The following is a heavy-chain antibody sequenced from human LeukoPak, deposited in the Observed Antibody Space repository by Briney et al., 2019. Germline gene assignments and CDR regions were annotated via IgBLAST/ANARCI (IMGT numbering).Heavy chain of an antibody. CDR1: GFTFSTYW. D-gene: IGHD2-2*01. V-gene: IGHV3-74*01. CDR2: INTDGSNT. Sequence: TGGSLRLSCAASGFTFSTYWMHWVRQAPGKGLVWVSHINTDGSNTKYADSVKGRFTISRDNAKNTLYLQMNSLRAEDTAVYYCARLGCSGTNCYFPYWGQGTLVTVSS. J-gene: IGHJ4*02. CDR3: ARLGCSGTNCYFPY.